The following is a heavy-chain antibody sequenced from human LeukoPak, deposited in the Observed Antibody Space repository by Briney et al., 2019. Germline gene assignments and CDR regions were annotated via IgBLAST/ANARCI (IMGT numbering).Heavy chain of an antibody. D-gene: IGHD3-3*01. CDR1: GYTFTGYY. Sequence: ASVKVSCKASGYTFTGYYMHWVRQAPGQGLEWMGWINPNSGGTNYAQKFQGRVTMTRDTSISTAYMELRSLRSDDTAVYYCARDCITIFGVVIHDAFDIWGQGTMVTVSS. CDR2: INPNSGGT. CDR3: ARDCITIFGVVIHDAFDI. V-gene: IGHV1-2*02. J-gene: IGHJ3*02.